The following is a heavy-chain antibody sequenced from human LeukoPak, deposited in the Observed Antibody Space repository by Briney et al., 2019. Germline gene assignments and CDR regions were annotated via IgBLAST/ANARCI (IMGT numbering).Heavy chain of an antibody. D-gene: IGHD1-26*01. CDR2: IYTSGST. J-gene: IGHJ4*02. V-gene: IGHV4-4*07. CDR3: ARDPSGGGATPY. CDR1: GGSVSSYY. Sequence: SETLSLTCTVSGGSVSSYYWSWIRQPAGKGLEWIGRIYTSGSTNYNPSLKSRVTISVDTSKNQFSLKLSSVTAADTAVYYCARDPSGGGATPYWGQGTLVTVSS.